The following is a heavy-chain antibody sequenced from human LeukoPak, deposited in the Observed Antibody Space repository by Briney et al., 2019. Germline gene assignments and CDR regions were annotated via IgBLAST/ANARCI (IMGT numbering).Heavy chain of an antibody. CDR1: GFTFSSYA. V-gene: IGHV3-23*01. CDR3: ANHHTDTYDSSGYYISGLRVSHSYFDY. J-gene: IGHJ4*02. D-gene: IGHD3-22*01. CDR2: ISGSGGST. Sequence: PGGSLRLSCAASGFTFSSYAMSWVRQAPGKGLEWVSAISGSGGSTYYADSVKGRFTISRDNSKNTLYLQMNSLRAEDTAVYYCANHHTDTYDSSGYYISGLRVSHSYFDYWGQGTLVTVFS.